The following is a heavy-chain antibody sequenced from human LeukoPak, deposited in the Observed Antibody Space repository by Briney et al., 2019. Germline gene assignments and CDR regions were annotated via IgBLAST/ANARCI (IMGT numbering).Heavy chain of an antibody. J-gene: IGHJ3*02. CDR2: INWNGGST. V-gene: IGHV3-20*04. CDR3: ARAFYYYDSRGAFDI. D-gene: IGHD3-22*01. Sequence: PGGSLRLSCAASGFTFDDYGMSWVRQAPGKGLEWVSGINWNGGSTGYADSVKGRFTISRDNAKNSLYLQMNSLRAEDTALYYCARAFYYYDSRGAFDIWGQGTMVTVSS. CDR1: GFTFDDYG.